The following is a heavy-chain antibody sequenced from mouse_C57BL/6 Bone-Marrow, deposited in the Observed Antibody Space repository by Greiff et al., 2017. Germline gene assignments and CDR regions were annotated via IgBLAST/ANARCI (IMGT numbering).Heavy chain of an antibody. CDR2: IDPSDSYT. J-gene: IGHJ2*01. Sequence: QVQLQQPGAELVRPGTSVKLSCKASGYTFTSYWMHWVKQRPGQGLEWIGVIDPSDSYTNYNQKFKGKATLTVDTSSSTAYMQLSSLTSEDYAVYYCARRRGDYFDYGGQGTTLTVSS. CDR3: ARRRGDYFDY. CDR1: GYTFTSYW. V-gene: IGHV1-59*01.